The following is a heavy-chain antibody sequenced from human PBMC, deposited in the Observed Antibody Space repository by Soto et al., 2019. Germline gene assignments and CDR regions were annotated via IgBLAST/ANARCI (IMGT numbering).Heavy chain of an antibody. CDR2: ITSSSDYI. V-gene: IGHV3-21*01. Sequence: EVQVVESVGGLVKPGGSLRLSCIGSGFTFSSYSMNWVRQAPGRGLEWVSSITSSSDYIHYADSVKGRFTISRDNAKRALYLQMDSLSAEDTAIYYCTSDEYFYASGRGFAPWGQGTLVTVSS. CDR1: GFTFSSYS. J-gene: IGHJ5*02. D-gene: IGHD3-10*01. CDR3: TSDEYFYASGRGFAP.